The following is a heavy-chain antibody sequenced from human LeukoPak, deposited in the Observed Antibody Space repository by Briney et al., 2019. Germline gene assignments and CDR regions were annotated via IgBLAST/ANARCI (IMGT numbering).Heavy chain of an antibody. J-gene: IGHJ4*02. CDR1: GGSISSYY. D-gene: IGHD5-24*01. CDR3: ARSNARDGYNFGY. Sequence: SETLSLNCTVSGGSISSYYWNWIRLPPGKGLEWIGSIYKSGSSNYNPSLRSRVTISVDTSKTQFSLKLTSVTAADTAVYYCARSNARDGYNFGYWGQGTLVTVSS. V-gene: IGHV4-59*01. CDR2: IYKSGSS.